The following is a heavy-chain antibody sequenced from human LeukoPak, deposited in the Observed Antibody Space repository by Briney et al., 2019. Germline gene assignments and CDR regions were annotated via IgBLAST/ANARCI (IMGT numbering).Heavy chain of an antibody. J-gene: IGHJ4*02. CDR2: IKQDGSEK. CDR3: ARDRLGPSSSWYREYYFDY. V-gene: IGHV3-7*01. CDR1: GFTFSSYW. Sequence: GGSLRLSCAASGFTFSSYWMSWVRQAPGKGLEWVANIKQDGSEKYYVDSVKGRFTIPRDNAKNSLYLQMNSLRAEDTAVYYCARDRLGPSSSWYREYYFDYWGQGTLVTVSS. D-gene: IGHD6-13*01.